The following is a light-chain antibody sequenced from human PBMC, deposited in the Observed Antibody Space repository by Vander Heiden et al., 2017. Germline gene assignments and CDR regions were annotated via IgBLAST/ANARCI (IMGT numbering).Light chain of an antibody. CDR3: QVWDSSSDHWV. V-gene: IGLV3-21*03. Sequence: SYVLTQPPSVSVAPGKTARITCGGNNIGSKSVHWYQQKPGQAPVQVGYDDSDRPSGIPERFSGSNSGNTATLTSSRVEAGDEADYYCQVWDSSSDHWVFGGGTKLTVL. CDR2: DDS. CDR1: NIGSKS. J-gene: IGLJ3*02.